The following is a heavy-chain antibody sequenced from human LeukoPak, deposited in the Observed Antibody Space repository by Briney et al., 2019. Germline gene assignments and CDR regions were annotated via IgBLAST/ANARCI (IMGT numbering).Heavy chain of an antibody. CDR2: IYHSGST. D-gene: IGHD1-26*01. Sequence: SETLSLTCTVSGRSISSYYWSWIRQSPGKRLEWIGHIYHSGSTNYNPSLKSRVTMSVDRSKNQFSLKLSSVTAADTALYYCARKGDRGSAGFFDYWGQGTLVTVSS. V-gene: IGHV4-59*01. CDR1: GRSISSYY. J-gene: IGHJ4*02. CDR3: ARKGDRGSAGFFDY.